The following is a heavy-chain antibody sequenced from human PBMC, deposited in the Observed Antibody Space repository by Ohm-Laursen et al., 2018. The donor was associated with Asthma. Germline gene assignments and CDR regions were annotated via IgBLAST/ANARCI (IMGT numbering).Heavy chain of an antibody. J-gene: IGHJ4*02. V-gene: IGHV1-69*01. D-gene: IGHD2-8*02. CDR2: IIPIFGTA. CDR1: GGTSSSYA. CDR3: ARGYCTGGVCYREEIFDY. Sequence: SSVKVSCKASGGTSSSYAISWVRQAPGQGLEWMGGIIPIFGTANYAQKFLGRVTITADESTSTAYMELSSLRSEDTAVYYCARGYCTGGVCYREEIFDYWGQGTLVTVSS.